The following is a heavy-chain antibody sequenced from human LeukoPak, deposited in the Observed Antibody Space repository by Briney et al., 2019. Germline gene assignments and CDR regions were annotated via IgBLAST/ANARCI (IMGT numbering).Heavy chain of an antibody. CDR1: GYTFTAHY. Sequence: GASVKVSCKASGYTFTAHYMHWVRQAPGQGLEWMGWINPNSGGTNYAQKFQGRVTMTRDTSISTAYMELSRLRSDDTAVYYCAREPDYGDYESGYYYYGMDVWGQGTTVTVSS. D-gene: IGHD4-17*01. CDR2: INPNSGGT. J-gene: IGHJ6*02. CDR3: AREPDYGDYESGYYYYGMDV. V-gene: IGHV1-2*02.